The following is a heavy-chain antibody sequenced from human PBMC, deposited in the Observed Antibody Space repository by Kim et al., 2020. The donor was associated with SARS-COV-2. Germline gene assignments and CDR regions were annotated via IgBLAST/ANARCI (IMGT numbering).Heavy chain of an antibody. CDR3: AKVVVMDGYNYFYYYGMDV. D-gene: IGHD3-22*01. CDR1: GFTFDTYA. V-gene: IGHV3-23*01. Sequence: GSLRLSCVASGFTFDTYAMSWVRQAPGKGLEWVSVISGNGVNKFYADSVRGRFTISRDNSKHTVYLQMNSLRDEDTALYYCAKVVVMDGYNYFYYYGMDVWGQGTAVTVSS. J-gene: IGHJ6*02. CDR2: ISGNGVNK.